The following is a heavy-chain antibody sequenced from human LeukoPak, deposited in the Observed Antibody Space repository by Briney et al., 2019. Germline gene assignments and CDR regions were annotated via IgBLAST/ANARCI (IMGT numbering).Heavy chain of an antibody. Sequence: SVKVSCKASGGTFSSYAISWVRQAPGQGLEWMGGIIPIFGTANYAQKFQGRVTITADESTSKAYMELSSLRSEDTAVYYCARGMYRNGSGSYYHFDYWGQGTLVTVSS. J-gene: IGHJ4*02. CDR3: ARGMYRNGSGSYYHFDY. D-gene: IGHD3-10*01. V-gene: IGHV1-69*01. CDR2: IIPIFGTA. CDR1: GGTFSSYA.